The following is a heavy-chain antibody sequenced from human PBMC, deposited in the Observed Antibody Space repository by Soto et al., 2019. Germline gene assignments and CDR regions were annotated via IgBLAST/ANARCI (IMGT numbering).Heavy chain of an antibody. V-gene: IGHV4-39*01. CDR1: GGSISSSSYY. CDR3: ASVFQYNWCDP. J-gene: IGHJ5*02. CDR2: IYYSGST. D-gene: IGHD3-10*02. Sequence: QLQLQESGPGLVKPSETLSLTCTVSGGSISSSSYYWGWIRQPPGKGLEWIGSIYYSGSTYYNPSLKSRVTIPVDTSKNQFSLKLSSVTAADTAVYYCASVFQYNWCDPWGQGTLVTVSS.